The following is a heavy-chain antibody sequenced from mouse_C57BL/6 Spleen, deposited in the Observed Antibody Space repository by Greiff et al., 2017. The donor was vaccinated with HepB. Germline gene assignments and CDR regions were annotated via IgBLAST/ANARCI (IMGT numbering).Heavy chain of an antibody. CDR1: GYTFTSYW. CDR3: ARGITTVVGGMDY. D-gene: IGHD1-1*01. CDR2: INPSSGYT. J-gene: IGHJ4*01. Sequence: QVQLQQSGAELAKPGASVKLSCKASGYTFTSYWMHWVKQRPGQGLEWIGYINPSSGYTKYNQKFKDKATLTADKSSSTAYMQLSSLTYEDSAVYYCARGITTVVGGMDYWGQGTSVTVSS. V-gene: IGHV1-7*01.